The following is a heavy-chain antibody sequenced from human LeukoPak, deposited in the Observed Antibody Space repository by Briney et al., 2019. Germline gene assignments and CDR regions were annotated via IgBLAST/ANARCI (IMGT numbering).Heavy chain of an antibody. J-gene: IGHJ5*02. CDR1: GGTFSSYA. Sequence: SVKVSCKASGGTFSSYAISWVRQAPGQGLEWMGGIIPIFGTANYAQKFQGRVTITADESTSTAYMELSSLRSEDTAVYYCARDRLDCSSTSCYPPYNWFDPWGQGTLVTVSS. V-gene: IGHV1-69*13. CDR2: IIPIFGTA. CDR3: ARDRLDCSSTSCYPPYNWFDP. D-gene: IGHD2-2*01.